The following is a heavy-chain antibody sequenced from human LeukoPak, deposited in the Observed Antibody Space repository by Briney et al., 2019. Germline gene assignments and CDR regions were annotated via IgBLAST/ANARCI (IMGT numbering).Heavy chain of an antibody. CDR3: ATLLYCSSSRCSDY. CDR2: IYSSGDA. J-gene: IGHJ4*02. CDR1: SGSMSSYY. V-gene: IGHV4-4*07. D-gene: IGHD2-2*01. Sequence: PSETLSLTCTVSSGSMSSYYWTWIRQPAGKGLEWIGRIYSSGDANYSPSLKSRVTMSLVMSQKQFSLMLSSVTAADTAVYYCATLLYCSSSRCSDYWGQGTLVTVSS.